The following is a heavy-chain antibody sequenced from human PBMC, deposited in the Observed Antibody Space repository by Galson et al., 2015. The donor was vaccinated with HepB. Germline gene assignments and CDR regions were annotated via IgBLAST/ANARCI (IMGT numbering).Heavy chain of an antibody. J-gene: IGHJ4*01. CDR3: ARDKGSSSWYDY. CDR2: INPNSGGT. Sequence: SVKVSCKASGYTLTGYYMHWVRQAPGQGLEWMGWINPNSGGTNYAQKFQGWVTMTRDTSISTAYMELSRLRSDDTAVYYCARDKGSSSWYDYWGQGTLVTVSS. V-gene: IGHV1-2*04. CDR1: GYTLTGYY. D-gene: IGHD6-13*01.